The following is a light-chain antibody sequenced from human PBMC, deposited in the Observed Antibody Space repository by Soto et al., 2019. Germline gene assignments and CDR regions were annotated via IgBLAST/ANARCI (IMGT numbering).Light chain of an antibody. CDR3: QQRSNWPPVYT. CDR2: DAS. Sequence: EIVLTQSPATLSLSPGERATLSCRASQSVSSYLAWYQQKPGQAPRLLIYDASNRATGIPARFSGSGSGTDFTLTISSLETEDFAVYDCQQRSNWPPVYTFGQGTKLEIK. CDR1: QSVSSY. J-gene: IGKJ2*01. V-gene: IGKV3-11*01.